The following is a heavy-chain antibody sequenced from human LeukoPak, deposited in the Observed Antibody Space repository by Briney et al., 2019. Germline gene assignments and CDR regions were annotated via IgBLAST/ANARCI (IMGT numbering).Heavy chain of an antibody. J-gene: IGHJ4*02. CDR3: ARDRGATYYYDSSGLD. CDR1: GFTFSSYW. V-gene: IGHV3-74*01. Sequence: GGSLRLSCAASGFTFSSYWMHWVRQAPGRGLVWVSRINSDGSSTSYADSVKGRFTISRDNAKNTLYLQMNSLRAEDTAVYYCARDRGATYYYDSSGLDWGQGTLVTVSS. D-gene: IGHD3-22*01. CDR2: INSDGSST.